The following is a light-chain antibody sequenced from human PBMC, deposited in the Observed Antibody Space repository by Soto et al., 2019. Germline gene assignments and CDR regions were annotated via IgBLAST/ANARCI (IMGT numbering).Light chain of an antibody. CDR2: ATS. CDR3: QQYGSSPRT. J-gene: IGKJ1*01. CDR1: QSVSYY. Sequence: EIVLTQSPGTLSLSPGERATLSCRASQSVSYYLAWYQQKPGQAPRLLIYATSNRATGIPDRFSGSESGTDFTLTISRLEPEDFAVYYCQQYGSSPRTFGQGTKVDIK. V-gene: IGKV3-20*01.